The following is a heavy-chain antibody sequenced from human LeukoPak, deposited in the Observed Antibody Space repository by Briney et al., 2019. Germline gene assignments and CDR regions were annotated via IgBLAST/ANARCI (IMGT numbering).Heavy chain of an antibody. CDR1: GFTFSGHG. CDR2: IYSGGST. D-gene: IGHD1-7*01. Sequence: PGGSLRLSCAASGFTFSGHGMNWVRQAPGKGLEWVSIIYSGGSTFYADSVKGRFTISRDNSKNTLYLQMNSLRAEDTAVYYCARAHNWKYGSFDFWGQGTLVTVSS. CDR3: ARAHNWKYGSFDF. V-gene: IGHV3-66*01. J-gene: IGHJ4*02.